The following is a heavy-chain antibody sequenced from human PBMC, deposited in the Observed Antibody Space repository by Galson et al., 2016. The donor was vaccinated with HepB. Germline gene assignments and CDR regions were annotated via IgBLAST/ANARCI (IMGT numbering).Heavy chain of an antibody. D-gene: IGHD1-26*01. V-gene: IGHV3-33*01. J-gene: IGHJ4*02. Sequence: SLRLSCAASGFTFSSYGMHWVRQAPGKGLEWVSVIWYDGSNKYYVDSVKGRFTISRDNSKNTLYLQMNSLRAEDTAVYYCAGAIVGANGGGFDYWGQGTLVTVSS. CDR2: IWYDGSNK. CDR1: GFTFSSYG. CDR3: AGAIVGANGGGFDY.